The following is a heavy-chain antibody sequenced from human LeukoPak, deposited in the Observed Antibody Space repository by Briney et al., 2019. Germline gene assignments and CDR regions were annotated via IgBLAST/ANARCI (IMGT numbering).Heavy chain of an antibody. V-gene: IGHV4-34*01. D-gene: IGHD6-19*01. J-gene: IGHJ5*02. Sequence: PSETLSLTCAVYGGSFSGYYWSWIRQPPGRGLEWIGEVDHSGNTNYNPSVKTRVTISLDTSKIQFSLKLTSVTAADTAVYYCARDSPGYSSGWYDPFGQGTLVTVTS. CDR2: VDHSGNT. CDR1: GGSFSGYY. CDR3: ARDSPGYSSGWYDP.